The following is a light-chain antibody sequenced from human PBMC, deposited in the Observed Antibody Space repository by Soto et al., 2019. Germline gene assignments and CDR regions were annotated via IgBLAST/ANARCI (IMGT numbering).Light chain of an antibody. CDR3: QQYAGSPPLT. CDR2: GAS. V-gene: IGKV3-20*01. Sequence: EIGLTQSPGTLSLSPGERAILSCRASQSISSSYLAWHQQKPGQAPRLLIYGASNRATGIPDRFSGSGSGTDFTLSISRLEPEDFAVYYCQQYAGSPPLTFGGGTKVEIK. CDR1: QSISSSY. J-gene: IGKJ4*01.